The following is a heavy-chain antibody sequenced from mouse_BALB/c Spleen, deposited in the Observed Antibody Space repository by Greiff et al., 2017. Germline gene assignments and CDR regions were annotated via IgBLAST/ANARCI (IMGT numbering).Heavy chain of an antibody. D-gene: IGHD2-1*01. CDR3: ARYGNNSYAMDY. Sequence: EVQVVESGGGLVQPGGSRKLSCAASGFTFSSFGMHWVRQAPEKGLEWVAYISSGSSTIYYADTVKGRFTISRDNPKNTLFLQMTSLRSEDTAMYYCARYGNNSYAMDYWGQGTSVTVSS. V-gene: IGHV5-17*02. CDR2: ISSGSSTI. J-gene: IGHJ4*01. CDR1: GFTFSSFG.